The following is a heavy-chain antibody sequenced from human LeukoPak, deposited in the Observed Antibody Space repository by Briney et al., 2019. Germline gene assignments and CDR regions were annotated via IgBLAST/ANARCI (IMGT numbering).Heavy chain of an antibody. CDR3: ARAGGSSSWYWGSNEIYFDY. D-gene: IGHD6-13*01. Sequence: GGSLRLSCAASGFTVSSNYMSWVRQAPGKGLEWVANIKQDGSEKYYVDSVKGRFTISRDNAKNSLYLQMNSLRAEDTAVYYCARAGGSSSWYWGSNEIYFDYWGQGTLVTVSS. J-gene: IGHJ4*02. CDR2: IKQDGSEK. CDR1: GFTVSSNY. V-gene: IGHV3-7*01.